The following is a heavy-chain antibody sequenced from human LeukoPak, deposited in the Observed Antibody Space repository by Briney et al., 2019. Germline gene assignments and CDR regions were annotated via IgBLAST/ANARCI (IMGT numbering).Heavy chain of an antibody. CDR2: ISGRDGST. CDR1: GFTFSSFA. CDR3: AKDRSPMTTVTTALDC. J-gene: IGHJ4*02. V-gene: IGHV3-23*01. D-gene: IGHD4-17*01. Sequence: GGSLRLSCAASGFTFSSFAMSWVRQPPGKGLEWVSAISGRDGSTYYADSMRGRFTISRDDSKNALYLQMNSLRVEDTAVYFCAKDRSPMTTVTTALDCWGQGTLVTVSS.